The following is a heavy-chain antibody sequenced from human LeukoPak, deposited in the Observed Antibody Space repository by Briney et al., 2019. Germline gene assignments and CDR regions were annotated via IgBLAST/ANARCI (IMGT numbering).Heavy chain of an antibody. CDR3: AKDATGVQWLVPFFDY. J-gene: IGHJ4*02. CDR1: GFTFNTYG. Sequence: QPGGSLRLSCAASGFTFNTYGMHWVRQAPGKGLEWVAVISYDGSHKYYVDSVKGRFTISRDNSKNTLYLQMNRLGAEDTAVYYCAKDATGVQWLVPFFDYWGQGTLVTVSS. V-gene: IGHV3-30*18. D-gene: IGHD6-19*01. CDR2: ISYDGSHK.